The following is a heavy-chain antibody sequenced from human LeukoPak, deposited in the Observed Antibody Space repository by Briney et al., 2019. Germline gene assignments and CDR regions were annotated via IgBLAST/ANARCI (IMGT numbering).Heavy chain of an antibody. Sequence: GESLKISCQGSGYSFSYYWIGWVRQMPGKGLEWIGIIYPGDSDTRYRPSFQGQVTISADKSINTAYLQWSSLKASDTATYYCARGGIIVGNTSHFDSWGQGTRVTVSS. CDR3: ARGGIIVGNTSHFDS. CDR1: GYSFSYYW. V-gene: IGHV5-51*01. J-gene: IGHJ4*02. CDR2: IYPGDSDT. D-gene: IGHD3-22*01.